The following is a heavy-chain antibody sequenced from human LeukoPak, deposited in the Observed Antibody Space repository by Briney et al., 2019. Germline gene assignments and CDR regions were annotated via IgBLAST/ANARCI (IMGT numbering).Heavy chain of an antibody. V-gene: IGHV3-7*01. J-gene: IGHJ4*02. CDR1: GFTFSNYG. CDR2: IKQDGSEK. D-gene: IGHD2-2*01. CDR3: ARRSIVVVPAATYDYFGY. Sequence: GGSLRLSCAASGFTFSNYGMTWVRQAPGKGLEWVANIKQDGSEKYYVDSVKGRFTISRDNAKNSLYLQMNSLRAEDTAVYYCARRSIVVVPAATYDYFGYWGQGTLVTVSS.